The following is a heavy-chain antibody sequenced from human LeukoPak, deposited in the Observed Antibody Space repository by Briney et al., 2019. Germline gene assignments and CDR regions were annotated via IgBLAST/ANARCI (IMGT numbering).Heavy chain of an antibody. CDR1: GYSFTNYW. V-gene: IGHV5-51*01. CDR3: ARSPFYYFDY. CDR2: IHPGDSDT. D-gene: IGHD2-8*01. J-gene: IGHJ4*02. Sequence: GESLKISCKGSGYSFTNYWIGWVRQMPGKGLEWMGIIHPGDSDTRYSPTFQGRVTISIDKSISTAYLQWSSLKASDTAMYYCARSPFYYFDYWGRGTLVSVPS.